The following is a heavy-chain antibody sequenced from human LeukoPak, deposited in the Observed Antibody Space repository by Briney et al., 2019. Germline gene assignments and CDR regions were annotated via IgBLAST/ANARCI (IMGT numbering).Heavy chain of an antibody. CDR1: GYTFTAYY. Sequence: ASVKVSCMASGYTFTAYYIHWVRQAPGQGLEWMGWVNPDNGDTNYAQKFQGRVTMTRDTSISTAYMEMSSLRSDDTAVYYCARDEAASPWNAFDIWGQGTMVTVSS. V-gene: IGHV1-2*02. D-gene: IGHD6-13*01. CDR3: ARDEAASPWNAFDI. CDR2: VNPDNGDT. J-gene: IGHJ3*02.